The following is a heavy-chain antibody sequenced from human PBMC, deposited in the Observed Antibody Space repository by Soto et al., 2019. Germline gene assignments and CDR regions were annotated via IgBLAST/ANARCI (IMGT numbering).Heavy chain of an antibody. J-gene: IGHJ4*02. CDR2: INPSGGST. Sequence: ASVKVSCKASGYTFTSYYMHWVRQAPEQGLEWMGIINPSGGSTSYAQKFQGRVTMTRDTSTSTVYMELSSLRSEDTAVYYCARASAVALRYYFDYWGQGTLVTAPQ. CDR3: ARASAVALRYYFDY. CDR1: GYTFTSYY. D-gene: IGHD6-19*01. V-gene: IGHV1-46*03.